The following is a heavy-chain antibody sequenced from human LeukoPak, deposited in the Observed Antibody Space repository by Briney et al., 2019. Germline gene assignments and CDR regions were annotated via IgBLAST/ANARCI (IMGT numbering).Heavy chain of an antibody. Sequence: SETLSLTCTVSGGSISSYYWSWIRQPPGKGLEWIGYIYYSGSTNYNPSLRSRVTISVDTSNNQFSLKLSSVTAADTAVYYCAKDRPHGSSDWYPFDLWGRGTLVTVSS. CDR2: IYYSGST. CDR3: AKDRPHGSSDWYPFDL. D-gene: IGHD2-21*02. J-gene: IGHJ2*01. V-gene: IGHV4-59*01. CDR1: GGSISSYY.